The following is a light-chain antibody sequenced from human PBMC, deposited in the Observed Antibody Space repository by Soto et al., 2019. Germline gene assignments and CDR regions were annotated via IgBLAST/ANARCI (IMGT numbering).Light chain of an antibody. CDR2: GAS. J-gene: IGKJ1*01. CDR1: QSVSSSY. CDR3: LQYHNLWA. V-gene: IGKV3-20*01. Sequence: EIVLTQSPGTLSLSPGERAALSCRASQSVSSSYLAWYQQKPGQAPRLLIYGASSRDTGIPDRFSGSGSGTEFLLTISSLQSEDFAVYSCLQYHNLWAFGQGTKVDIK.